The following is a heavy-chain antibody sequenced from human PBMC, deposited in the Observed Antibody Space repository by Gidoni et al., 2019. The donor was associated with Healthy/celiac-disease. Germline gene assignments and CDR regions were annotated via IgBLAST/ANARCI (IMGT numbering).Heavy chain of an antibody. CDR1: GGSISSYY. V-gene: IGHV4-4*07. CDR3: ARDQIAAALTSREREYYFDY. CDR2: IYTSGST. Sequence: QVQLQESGPGLVKPSETLSLTCTVSGGSISSYYWSWIRQPAGKGLEWIGRIYTSGSTNYNPSLKSRVTMSVDTSKNQFSLKLSSVTAADTAVYYCARDQIAAALTSREREYYFDYWGQGTLVTVSS. J-gene: IGHJ4*02. D-gene: IGHD6-13*01.